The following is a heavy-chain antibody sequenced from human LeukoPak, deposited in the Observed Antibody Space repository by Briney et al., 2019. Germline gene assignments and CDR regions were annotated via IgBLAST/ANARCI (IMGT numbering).Heavy chain of an antibody. Sequence: GGSLRLSCAASGFTVSSNYMSWVRQAPEKGLGWVSVIYSVGSKYYADSVKGRFTISRDNSKNTLYLQMNSLRAEDTAVYYCASGQYYDILTGYPQPTPNFDYWGQGTLVTVSS. D-gene: IGHD3-9*01. V-gene: IGHV3-66*01. CDR3: ASGQYYDILTGYPQPTPNFDY. CDR2: IYSVGSK. J-gene: IGHJ4*02. CDR1: GFTVSSNY.